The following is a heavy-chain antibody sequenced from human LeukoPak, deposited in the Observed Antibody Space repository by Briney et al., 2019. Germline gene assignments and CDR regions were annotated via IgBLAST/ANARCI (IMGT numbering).Heavy chain of an antibody. Sequence: ASVKVSCKASGYTFTNYAINWVRQAPRPGLELMGWINNNSGNPTYALGFTGHFVFSLDTSVSTAYLQINSLNADDAAVYYCARNGDTTIVPVCDYWAQRPLLRVST. CDR1: GYTFTNYA. CDR2: INNNSGNP. J-gene: IGHJ4*02. CDR3: ARNGDTTIVPVCDY. V-gene: IGHV7-4-1*02. D-gene: IGHD5-18*01.